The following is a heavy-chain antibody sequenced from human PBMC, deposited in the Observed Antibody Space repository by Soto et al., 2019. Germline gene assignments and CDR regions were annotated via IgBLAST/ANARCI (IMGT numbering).Heavy chain of an antibody. CDR1: GFTFSSYA. CDR3: AKWGDYYDSSGYLPSYYYYGMDV. CDR2: ISGSGGST. V-gene: IGHV3-23*01. D-gene: IGHD3-22*01. J-gene: IGHJ6*02. Sequence: GGSLRLSCAASGFTFSSYAMSWVRQAPGKGLEWVSAISGSGGSTYYADSVKGRFTISRDNSENTLYLQMNSLRAEDTAVYYCAKWGDYYDSSGYLPSYYYYGMDVWGQGTTVTVSS.